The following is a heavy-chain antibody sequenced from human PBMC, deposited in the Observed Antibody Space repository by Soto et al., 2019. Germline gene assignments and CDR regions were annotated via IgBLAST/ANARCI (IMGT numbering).Heavy chain of an antibody. CDR1: GYTFTSYG. CDR3: ARDQGYCSGGSCYSFLYYYYGMDV. Sequence: QVQLVQSGAEVKKPGASVKVSCKASGYTFTSYGISWVRQAPGQGLEWMGWISAYNGNTNYAQKLQGRVTMTTDTSTSTAYMELRSLRSDDTAVYYCARDQGYCSGGSCYSFLYYYYGMDVWGQGTTVTVSS. J-gene: IGHJ6*02. V-gene: IGHV1-18*01. CDR2: ISAYNGNT. D-gene: IGHD2-15*01.